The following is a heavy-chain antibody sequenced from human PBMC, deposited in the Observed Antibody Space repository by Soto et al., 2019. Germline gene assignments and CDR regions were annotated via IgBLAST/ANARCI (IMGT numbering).Heavy chain of an antibody. V-gene: IGHV1-3*04. D-gene: IGHD6-25*01. Sequence: ASVKVSCKASGFTFTSHAIHWVRQAPGHSLEWMGWINTVSGNTKYSQKFQGRVTISRDTSASTAYMELSSVRYEDTAVYYCAKASVSGANSEFDYWGQGTQVTVSS. CDR3: AKASVSGANSEFDY. CDR1: GFTFTSHA. CDR2: INTVSGNT. J-gene: IGHJ4*02.